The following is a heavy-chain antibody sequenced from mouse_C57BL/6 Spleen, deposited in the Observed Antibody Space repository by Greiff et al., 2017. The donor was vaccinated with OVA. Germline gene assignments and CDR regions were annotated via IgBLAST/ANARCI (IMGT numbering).Heavy chain of an antibody. Sequence: EVQRVESGAELVRPGASVKLSCTASGFNIKDDYMHWVKQRPEQGLEWIGWIDPENGDTEYASKFQGKATITADTSSNTAYLQLSSLTSEDTAVYYCTPYYYGYFDVWGTGTTVTVSS. CDR2: IDPENGDT. CDR1: GFNIKDDY. V-gene: IGHV14-4*01. J-gene: IGHJ1*03. D-gene: IGHD1-1*01. CDR3: TPYYYGYFDV.